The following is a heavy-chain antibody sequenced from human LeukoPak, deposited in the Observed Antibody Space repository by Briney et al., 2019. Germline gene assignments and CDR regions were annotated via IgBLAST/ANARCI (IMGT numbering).Heavy chain of an antibody. V-gene: IGHV4-59*01. CDR2: VCYNGTT. CDR1: GDSISSYF. J-gene: IGHJ4*02. CDR3: ATSGGFNSPRHY. D-gene: IGHD3-16*01. Sequence: PSETLSLTCSVSGDSISSYFWAWLRQPPGKGLEWIGYVCYNGTTNYNPSLRNRVAISIDTPKNQFSLKLNSATAADTAVYYCATSGGFNSPRHYWGQGTLVTVSS.